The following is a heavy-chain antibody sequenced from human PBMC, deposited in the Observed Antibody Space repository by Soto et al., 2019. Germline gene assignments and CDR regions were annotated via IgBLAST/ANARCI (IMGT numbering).Heavy chain of an antibody. D-gene: IGHD6-19*01. CDR2: IYYSGST. CDR1: GGSISSGDYY. V-gene: IGHV4-31*11. CDR3: ARDRAYSSGWAYGMDV. Sequence: QVQLQESGPGLVKPSQALSLTCAVSGGSISSGDYYWSWIRQHPGKGLEWIGYIYYSGSTHYNPSLKSRATISVDTSRNQLSLKLSSVTAADTAVYYCARDRAYSSGWAYGMDVWGQGTTVTVSS. J-gene: IGHJ6*02.